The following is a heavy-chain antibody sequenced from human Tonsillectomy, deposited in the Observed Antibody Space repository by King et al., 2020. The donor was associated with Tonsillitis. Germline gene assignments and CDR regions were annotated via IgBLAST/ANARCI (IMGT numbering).Heavy chain of an antibody. CDR1: GFTFSSYD. V-gene: IGHV3-13*04. J-gene: IGHJ3*02. Sequence: VQLVESGGGLVQPGGSLRLSCAASGFTFSSYDMHWVRQATGKGLEWVSAIGTAGDTYYPGSVKGRFTISRENAKNSLYLQMNSLGAGDTAVYYCAREGYDRDAFDIWGHGTMVTVSS. D-gene: IGHD3-22*01. CDR2: IGTAGDT. CDR3: AREGYDRDAFDI.